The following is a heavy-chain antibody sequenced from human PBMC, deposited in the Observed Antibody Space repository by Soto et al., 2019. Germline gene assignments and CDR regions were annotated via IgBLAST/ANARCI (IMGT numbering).Heavy chain of an antibody. CDR1: GFTFSSYW. J-gene: IGHJ2*01. CDR2: IKQDGSEK. Sequence: EVQLVESGGGLVQPGGSLRLSCAASGFTFSSYWMSWVRQAPGKGLEWVANIKQDGSEKYYVDSVKGRFTISRDNAKNSLYPQMNSLRAEDTAVYYCARGDWNSNWYFDLWGRGTLVTVSS. V-gene: IGHV3-7*03. CDR3: ARGDWNSNWYFDL. D-gene: IGHD1-7*01.